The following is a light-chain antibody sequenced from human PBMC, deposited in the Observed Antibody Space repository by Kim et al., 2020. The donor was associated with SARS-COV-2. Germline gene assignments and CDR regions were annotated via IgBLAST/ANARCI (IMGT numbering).Light chain of an antibody. CDR2: VKN. CDR1: SLRSYY. V-gene: IGLV3-19*01. J-gene: IGLJ2*01. CDR3: NSRESGVNHVI. Sequence: ALGQRVRLTCQGDSLRSYYSTGYLPKPGQAPVLVIYVKNNRPAGFPARFSGSYSGNTASLTITGAHAGDEAVYYCNSRESGVNHVIFGGGTQLTVL.